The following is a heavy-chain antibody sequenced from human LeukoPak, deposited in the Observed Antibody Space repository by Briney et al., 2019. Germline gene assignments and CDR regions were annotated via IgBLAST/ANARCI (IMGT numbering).Heavy chain of an antibody. Sequence: GGSLRLSCAASGFTFSSYGMHWVRQAPGKGLEWVAVISYDGSNKYYADSVKGRFTISRDNSKNTLYLQMNSLRAEDTAVYYCARRGAVFVKSWFDPWGQGTLVTVSS. D-gene: IGHD3-3*01. CDR3: ARRGAVFVKSWFDP. CDR1: GFTFSSYG. V-gene: IGHV3-30*03. CDR2: ISYDGSNK. J-gene: IGHJ5*02.